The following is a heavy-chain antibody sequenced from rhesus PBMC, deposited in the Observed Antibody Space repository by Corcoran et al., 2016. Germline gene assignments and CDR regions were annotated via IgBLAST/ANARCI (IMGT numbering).Heavy chain of an antibody. Sequence: QVQLVQSGAEVKKPGSSVKVSCKASGYTFTDYYMHWVRQAPGQGLEWKGKINPKPGGTNYAQKFQGRVTMTRDTSTSTAYMELSSLRSEDTAVYYCEQLVDRFDVWGPGVLVTVSS. CDR1: GYTFTDYY. V-gene: IGHV1-138*01. D-gene: IGHD1-44*01. CDR3: EQLVDRFDV. CDR2: INPKPGGT. J-gene: IGHJ5-1*01.